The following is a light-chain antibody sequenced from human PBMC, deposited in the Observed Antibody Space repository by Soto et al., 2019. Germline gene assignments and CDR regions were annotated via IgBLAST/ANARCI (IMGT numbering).Light chain of an antibody. Sequence: EIVMTQSPATLSVSPGERATLSCRASQSVSSDLAWYQQKPGQAPRLLIYGASTRATDIPARFSGSGSGTEFTLTISSLQSEDFAVYYCQQYNNWPPVLTFGGGTKVDIK. CDR2: GAS. J-gene: IGKJ4*01. CDR1: QSVSSD. V-gene: IGKV3-15*01. CDR3: QQYNNWPPVLT.